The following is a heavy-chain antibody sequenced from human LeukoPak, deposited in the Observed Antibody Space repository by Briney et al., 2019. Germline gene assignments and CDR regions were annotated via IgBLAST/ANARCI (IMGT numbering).Heavy chain of an antibody. CDR2: IKRKAYGGTT. Sequence: PGGSLRLSCVASGFTFDVYGMSGGCHAPGEGLGWVGLIKRKAYGGTTNYVSSVKGRFTISRDNSKSTPYLQMYTLKTEHTAVYYCARGRRGTGSMVYYWGQGNLVTVSP. V-gene: IGHV3-49*04. CDR1: GFTFDVYG. J-gene: IGHJ4*02. D-gene: IGHD3-10*01. CDR3: ARGRRGTGSMVYY.